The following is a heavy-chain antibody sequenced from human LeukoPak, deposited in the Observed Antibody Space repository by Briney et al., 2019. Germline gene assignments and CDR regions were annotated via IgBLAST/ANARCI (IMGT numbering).Heavy chain of an antibody. Sequence: GGSLRLSCAASGFTFSSYAMSWVRQAPGRGLEWVSAISGSGGSTYYADSVKGRFTISRDNSKNTLYLQMNSLRAEDTAVYYCAKDGYYYDSSGYSEPFDYWGQGTLVTVSS. V-gene: IGHV3-23*01. CDR1: GFTFSSYA. CDR3: AKDGYYYDSSGYSEPFDY. CDR2: ISGSGGST. D-gene: IGHD3-22*01. J-gene: IGHJ4*02.